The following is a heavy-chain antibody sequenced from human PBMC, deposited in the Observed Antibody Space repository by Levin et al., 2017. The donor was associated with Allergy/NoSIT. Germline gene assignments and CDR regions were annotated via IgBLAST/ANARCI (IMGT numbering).Heavy chain of an antibody. CDR2: ISHGGSAT. Sequence: GGSLRLSCVASGFTFSSYEMTWARQAPGKGLEWISYISHGGSATNYADSVKGRFTISRDDARNSVYLQMNSLRAEDTAVYYCARKSSLIVGGTGELGYWGQGTLVTVSS. D-gene: IGHD1-26*01. V-gene: IGHV3-48*03. J-gene: IGHJ4*02. CDR1: GFTFSSYE. CDR3: ARKSSLIVGGTGELGY.